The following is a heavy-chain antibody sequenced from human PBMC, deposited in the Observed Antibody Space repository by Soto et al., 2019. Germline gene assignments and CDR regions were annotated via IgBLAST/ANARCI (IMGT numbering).Heavy chain of an antibody. CDR1: GYTFTSYD. CDR3: ARGDYDFWSGHLLDV. J-gene: IGHJ6*02. D-gene: IGHD3-3*01. Sequence: ASVKVSCKASGYTFTSYDINWVRQATGQGLEWMGXMXPXXXNXGXAXKXXXXVTMTRNTSISTAYMELSSLRSEDTAVYYCARGDYDFWSGHLLDVWGQGTTVTVSS. CDR2: MXPXXXNX. V-gene: IGHV1-8*01.